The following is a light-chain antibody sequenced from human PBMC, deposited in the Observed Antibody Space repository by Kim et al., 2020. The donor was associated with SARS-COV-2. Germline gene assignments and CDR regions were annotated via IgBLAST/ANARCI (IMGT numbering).Light chain of an antibody. Sequence: QSALTQPASVSGSPGQSITISCTGTSSDVGGYIFVSWYQQHPGKAPKLMIYDVSNRPSGVSNRFSGSKSGNTASLTVSGLQAEDEADYYCSSYTTSNTWVFGGGTQLTVL. V-gene: IGLV2-14*03. J-gene: IGLJ3*02. CDR3: SSYTTSNTWV. CDR1: SSDVGGYIF. CDR2: DVS.